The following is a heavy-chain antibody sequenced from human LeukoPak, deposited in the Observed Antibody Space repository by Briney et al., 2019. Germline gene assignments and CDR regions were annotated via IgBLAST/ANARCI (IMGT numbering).Heavy chain of an antibody. CDR3: AKGMDTTMVIAFDI. J-gene: IGHJ3*02. CDR2: IRSKAYGGTT. CDR1: GFTFGDYA. V-gene: IGHV3-49*04. Sequence: GGSLRLSCTASGFTFGDYAMSWVRQAPGKGLEWVGFIRSKAYGGTTEYAASVKGRFTISRDDSKSIAYLQMNSLKTEDTAVYYCAKGMDTTMVIAFDIWGQGTMVTVSS. D-gene: IGHD5-18*01.